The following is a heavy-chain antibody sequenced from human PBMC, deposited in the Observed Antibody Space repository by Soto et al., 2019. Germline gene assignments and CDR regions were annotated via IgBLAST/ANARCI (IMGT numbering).Heavy chain of an antibody. J-gene: IGHJ6*02. CDR2: ISSSSSTI. D-gene: IGHD2-21*02. CDR1: GFTFSSYS. Sequence: LRLSCAASGFTFSSYSMNWVLQAPGKGLEWVSYISSSSSTIYYADSVKGRFTISRDNAKNSLYLQMNSLRDEDTAVYYCASEVAYCGGDCYPSYGMDVWGQGTTVTVSS. V-gene: IGHV3-48*02. CDR3: ASEVAYCGGDCYPSYGMDV.